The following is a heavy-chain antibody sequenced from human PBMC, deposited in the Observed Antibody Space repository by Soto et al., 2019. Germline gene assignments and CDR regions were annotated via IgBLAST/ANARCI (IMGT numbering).Heavy chain of an antibody. CDR1: GGSFSGYY. CDR3: ARDIAAAGTDPDY. V-gene: IGHV4-34*01. CDR2: INHSGST. J-gene: IGHJ4*02. Sequence: PSETPSLTCAVYGGSFSGYYWSWIRQPPGKGLEWIGEINHSGSTNYNPSLKSRVTISVDTSKNQFSLKLSSVTAADTAVYYCARDIAAAGTDPDYWGQGTLVTVSS. D-gene: IGHD6-13*01.